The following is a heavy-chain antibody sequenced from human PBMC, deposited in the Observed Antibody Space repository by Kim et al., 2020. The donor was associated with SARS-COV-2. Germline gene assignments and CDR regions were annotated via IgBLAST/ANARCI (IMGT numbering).Heavy chain of an antibody. CDR2: INHSGST. CDR3: ARDPISPSYCSSTSWKGCYGMDV. CDR1: GGSFSGYY. V-gene: IGHV4-34*01. D-gene: IGHD2-2*01. J-gene: IGHJ6*02. Sequence: SETLSLTCAVYGGSFSGYYWSWIRQPPGKGLEWIGEINHSGSTNYNPSLKSRVTISVDTSKNQFSLKLSSVTAADTAVYYCARDPISPSYCSSTSWKGCYGMDVWGQGTTVTVSS.